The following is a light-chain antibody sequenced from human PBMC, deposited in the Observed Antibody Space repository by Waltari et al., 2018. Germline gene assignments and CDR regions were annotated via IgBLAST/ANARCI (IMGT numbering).Light chain of an antibody. V-gene: IGLV1-40*01. CDR1: CSNIGAGYD. J-gene: IGLJ2*01. CDR3: QSYDSSLSGSV. CDR2: GSS. Sequence: SLLPPPPSVSGAPWQRVTNSCPGRCSNIGAGYDVHRYQLLQGTPPKLLIWGSSNRPSGVPDRFSGSKSGTSASLAITGLQAEDEAGYYCQSYDSSLSGSVFGGGTKLTVL.